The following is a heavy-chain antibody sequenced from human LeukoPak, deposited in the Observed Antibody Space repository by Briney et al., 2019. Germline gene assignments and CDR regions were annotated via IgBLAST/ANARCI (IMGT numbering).Heavy chain of an antibody. D-gene: IGHD5-12*01. V-gene: IGHV3-66*01. Sequence: GGSLRLSCAASGLTVSSNYMGWVRQAPGKGLEWLSIIYSSGSTYYADSVKDRFTVSRDNSRNTLYLQMNSLGTDDTAVYYCARSLVRGGYDYFDYWGQGTPVTVSS. J-gene: IGHJ4*02. CDR3: ARSLVRGGYDYFDY. CDR2: IYSSGST. CDR1: GLTVSSNY.